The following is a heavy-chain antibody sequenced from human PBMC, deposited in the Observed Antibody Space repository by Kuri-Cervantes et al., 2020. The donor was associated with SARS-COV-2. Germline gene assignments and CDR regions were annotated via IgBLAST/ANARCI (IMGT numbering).Heavy chain of an antibody. D-gene: IGHD3-22*01. CDR1: GYPFTGFY. Sequence: ASVKVSCKASGYPFTGFYLHWVRQTPGQGLEWMGWINPDTGGTNCAQKFQGRVTMTRDTSISTAYMELSRLRSDDTAVYYCARDPREYYYDSSGTIRTEESYFDYWGQGTLVTVSS. CDR3: ARDPREYYYDSSGTIRTEESYFDY. CDR2: INPDTGGT. J-gene: IGHJ4*02. V-gene: IGHV1-2*02.